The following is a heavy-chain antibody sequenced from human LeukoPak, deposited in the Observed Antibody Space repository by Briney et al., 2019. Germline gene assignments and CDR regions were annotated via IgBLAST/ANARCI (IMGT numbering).Heavy chain of an antibody. J-gene: IGHJ6*04. V-gene: IGHV3-30-3*01. Sequence: PGGSLRLSCAASGFTFSSYAMHWVRQAPGKGLEWVAVISYDGSNKYYADSVKGRFTISRDNSKNTLYLQMNSLRAVDTAVYYCAREWGLDIVVVPANPGDVWGKGTTVTVSS. CDR3: AREWGLDIVVVPANPGDV. CDR1: GFTFSSYA. CDR2: ISYDGSNK. D-gene: IGHD2-2*01.